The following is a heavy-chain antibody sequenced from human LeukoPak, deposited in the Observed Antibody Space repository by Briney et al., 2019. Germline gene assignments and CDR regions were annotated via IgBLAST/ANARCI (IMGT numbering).Heavy chain of an antibody. CDR1: GFTFSNAW. D-gene: IGHD3-16*02. CDR2: IKSKTDGGTT. V-gene: IGHV3-15*01. CDR3: TTGGRDYVWGSYRYRADY. Sequence: PGGSLRLSCAASGFTFSNAWMSWVRQAPGKGLEWVGRIKSKTDGGTTDYAAPVKGRFTISRDDSKNSLCLQMNSLKTEDTAVYYCTTGGRDYVWGSYRYRADYWGQGTLVTVSS. J-gene: IGHJ4*02.